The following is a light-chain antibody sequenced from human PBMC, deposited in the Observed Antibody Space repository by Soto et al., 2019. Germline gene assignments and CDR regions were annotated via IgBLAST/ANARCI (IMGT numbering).Light chain of an antibody. Sequence: EIVLTQSPGTLSVSPGERATLSCRASQTSSSNNLAWYQQKPGQAPSLLIYGTSSRATGIPDRFSGSGSGTDFTLTISRLEPEDSAIYYCQQYGSWTFGQGTKVEIK. CDR1: QTSSSNN. V-gene: IGKV3-20*01. CDR3: QQYGSWT. CDR2: GTS. J-gene: IGKJ1*01.